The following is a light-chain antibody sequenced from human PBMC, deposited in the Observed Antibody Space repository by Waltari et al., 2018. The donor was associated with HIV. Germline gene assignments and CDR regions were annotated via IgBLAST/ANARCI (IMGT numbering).Light chain of an antibody. CDR1: SRHRDYA. Sequence: QLVLIQSLSASASLGASVKLTCTLSSRHRDYAVACPQQQPTRGPRYLMKVNTDGRHIKGDGIPDRFSGSGSEAERYLIISSLQSEGEAHYYCQTWGTGIVVFGGGTKLTVL. CDR2: VNTDGRH. V-gene: IGLV4-69*01. J-gene: IGLJ2*01. CDR3: QTWGTGIVV.